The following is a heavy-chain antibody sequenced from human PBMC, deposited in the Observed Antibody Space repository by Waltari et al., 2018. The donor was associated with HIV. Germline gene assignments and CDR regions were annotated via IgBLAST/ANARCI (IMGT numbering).Heavy chain of an antibody. CDR2: FDPENAET. J-gene: IGHJ4*02. D-gene: IGHD2-2*01. CDR3: TTAQICSTSSCYDY. Sequence: QVQLVQSGAEVKKPGASVKVSCKVSGYTLTELPMHWGRQAPGKGLARMGSFDPENAETSYAQKFQGRVTMTEDTSTDTAYMERSSLRSEDTALYYCTTAQICSTSSCYDYWGQGTLVTVSS. CDR1: GYTLTELP. V-gene: IGHV1-24*01.